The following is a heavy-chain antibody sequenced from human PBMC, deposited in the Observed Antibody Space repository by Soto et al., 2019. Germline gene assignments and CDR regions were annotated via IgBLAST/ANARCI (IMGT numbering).Heavy chain of an antibody. D-gene: IGHD5-18*01. V-gene: IGHV1-18*01. CDR1: GYTFTSYG. J-gene: IGHJ5*02. Sequence: QVQLVQSGAEVKKPGASVKVSCKASGYTFTSYGISWVRQAPGQGLEWMGWISANNGNTNYAQKLQGRVTMTTDAYTSTAYYELMSRRCDDTAAYYCASANGAGYRYGVGHFENWFDPWGQGTLVTVSS. CDR3: ASANGAGYRYGVGHFENWFDP. CDR2: ISANNGNT.